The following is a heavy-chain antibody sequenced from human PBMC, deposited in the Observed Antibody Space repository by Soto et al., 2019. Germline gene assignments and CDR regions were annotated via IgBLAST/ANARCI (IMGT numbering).Heavy chain of an antibody. V-gene: IGHV3-30-3*01. Sequence: QVQLVESGGGVVQPGRSLRLSCAASGFTFSSYAMHWVRQAPGKGLEWVAVISYDGSNKYYADSVKGRFTISRDNSKNTLYLQMNSLRAADTAVYYCARGEDIVVVVAAPNFDYWGQGTLVTVSS. CDR3: ARGEDIVVVVAAPNFDY. CDR1: GFTFSSYA. J-gene: IGHJ4*02. CDR2: ISYDGSNK. D-gene: IGHD2-15*01.